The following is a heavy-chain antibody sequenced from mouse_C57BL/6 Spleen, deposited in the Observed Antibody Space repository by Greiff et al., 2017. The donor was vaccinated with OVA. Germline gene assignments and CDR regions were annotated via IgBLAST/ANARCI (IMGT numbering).Heavy chain of an antibody. CDR3: ARGVDGYCLDY. CDR2: INYDGSST. CDR1: GFTFSDYY. D-gene: IGHD2-3*01. Sequence: EVQLVESEGGLVQPGSSMKLSCTASGFTFSDYYMAWVRQVPEKGLEWVANINYDGSSTYYLDSLKSRFIISRDNAKNILYLQMSSLKSEDTATYYCARGVDGYCLDYWGQGTTLTVSS. V-gene: IGHV5-16*01. J-gene: IGHJ2*01.